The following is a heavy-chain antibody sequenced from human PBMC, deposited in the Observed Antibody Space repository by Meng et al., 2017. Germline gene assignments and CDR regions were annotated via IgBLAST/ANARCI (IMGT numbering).Heavy chain of an antibody. D-gene: IGHD3-22*01. CDR3: ARDEYYYDSSGYDITPHFDY. CDR2: ISSSGSTI. CDR1: GFTFGSYE. V-gene: IGHV3-48*03. Sequence: GGSLRLSCAASGFTFGSYEMNWVRQAPGKGLEWVSYISSSGSTIYYADSVKGRFTISRDNAKNSLYLQMNSLRAEDTAVYYCARDEYYYDSSGYDITPHFDYWGQGTLVTVSS. J-gene: IGHJ4*02.